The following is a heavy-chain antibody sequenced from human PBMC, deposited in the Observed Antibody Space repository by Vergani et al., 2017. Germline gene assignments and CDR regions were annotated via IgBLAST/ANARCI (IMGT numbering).Heavy chain of an antibody. Sequence: QVQLVQSGAEVKKPGASVKVSCKASGYTFTSYYMHWVRQAPGQGLEWMGIINPSGGSTSYAQKFQGRVTMTRDTSTSTVYMELSSLRSEDTAVYYCAAIAVAGHFDYWGQGTLVTVSS. V-gene: IGHV1-46*03. D-gene: IGHD6-19*01. J-gene: IGHJ4*02. CDR1: GYTFTSYY. CDR3: AAIAVAGHFDY. CDR2: INPSGGST.